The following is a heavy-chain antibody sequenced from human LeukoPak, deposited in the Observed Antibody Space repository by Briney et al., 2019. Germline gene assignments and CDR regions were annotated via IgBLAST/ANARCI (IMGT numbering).Heavy chain of an antibody. D-gene: IGHD7-27*01. CDR3: VRGGLTGATSNYQYYAGLDV. CDR2: IGNRGSSI. CDR1: GFTFSDFH. J-gene: IGHJ6*04. V-gene: IGHV3-11*01. Sequence: PGGSLRLSCAASGFTFSDFHMTWIRQAPGKGLEWISYIGNRGSSIFYADSVKGRFTISRDNAKNSLYLQMNSLRAEDTAVYYCVRGGLTGATSNYQYYAGLDVWGKGTTVTVSS.